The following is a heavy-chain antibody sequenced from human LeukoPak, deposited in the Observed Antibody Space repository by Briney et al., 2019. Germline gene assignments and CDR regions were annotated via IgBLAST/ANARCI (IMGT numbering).Heavy chain of an antibody. D-gene: IGHD2-2*01. CDR2: ISYDGSNK. CDR1: GFTFSSYA. V-gene: IGHV3-30-3*01. CDR3: ARGGGGSSTSCYNCGFDP. Sequence: PGRSLRLSCAASGFTFSSYAMHWVRQAPGKGLEWVAVISYDGSNKYYADSVKGRFTISRDNSKNTLYLQMNSLRAEDTAVYYCARGGGGSSTSCYNCGFDPWGQGTLVTVSS. J-gene: IGHJ5*02.